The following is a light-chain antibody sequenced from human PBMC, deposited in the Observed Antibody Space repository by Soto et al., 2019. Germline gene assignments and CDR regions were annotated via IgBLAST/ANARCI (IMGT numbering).Light chain of an antibody. CDR1: QGISNN. CDR2: LAT. V-gene: IGKV1-27*01. CDR3: QKYNTAPWT. Sequence: DIQMTQSPSSLSASVGDRVTITCRASQGISNNLAWFQQKPGKAPELLIYLATSLQSGVTSRFSGSGSGTDFNLTISSLQPQDVATYYCQKYNTAPWTFGQGTRVEI. J-gene: IGKJ1*01.